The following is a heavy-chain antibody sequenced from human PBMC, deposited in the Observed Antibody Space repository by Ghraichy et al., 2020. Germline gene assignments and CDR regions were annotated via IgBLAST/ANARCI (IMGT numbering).Heavy chain of an antibody. V-gene: IGHV4-34*01. CDR2: INHSGST. J-gene: IGHJ4*02. D-gene: IGHD2-8*01. CDR1: GGSFSGYY. CDR3: ARGWGTRRLDY. Sequence: SETLSLTCAVYGGSFSGYYWSWIRQPPGKGLEWIGEINHSGSTNYNPSLKSRVTISVDTSKNQFSLKLSSVTAADTAVYYCARGWGTRRLDYWGQGTLVTVSS.